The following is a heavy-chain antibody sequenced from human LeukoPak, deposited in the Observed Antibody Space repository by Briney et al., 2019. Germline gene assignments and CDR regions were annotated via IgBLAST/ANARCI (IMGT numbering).Heavy chain of an antibody. CDR1: GLTFSSYA. D-gene: IGHD2-2*01. V-gene: IGHV3-23*01. Sequence: GGSLRLSCPASGLTFSSYAMNWLRHAPERGLEWVSAISGSGGSTYYADSVKGRFTISRDNSKNTLYLQMNSLRAEDTAVYYCAGGLSCSSTSCPSRYYFDYWGQGTLVTVSS. CDR3: AGGLSCSSTSCPSRYYFDY. J-gene: IGHJ4*02. CDR2: ISGSGGST.